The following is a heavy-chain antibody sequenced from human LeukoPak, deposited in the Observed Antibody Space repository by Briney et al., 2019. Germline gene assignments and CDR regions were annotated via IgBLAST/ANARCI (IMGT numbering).Heavy chain of an antibody. CDR3: AREGGGDILTGYYDY. Sequence: SVKVSCKASGGTFSSYAISWVRQAPGQGLEWMGGIIPIFGTANYAQKFQGRVTITADKPTSTAYMELSSLRSEDTAVYYCAREGGGDILTGYYDYWGQGTLVTVSS. CDR2: IIPIFGTA. V-gene: IGHV1-69*06. CDR1: GGTFSSYA. D-gene: IGHD3-9*01. J-gene: IGHJ4*02.